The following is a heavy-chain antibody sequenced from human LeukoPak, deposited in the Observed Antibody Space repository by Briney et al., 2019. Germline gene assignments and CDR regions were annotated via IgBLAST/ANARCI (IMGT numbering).Heavy chain of an antibody. Sequence: GASVKVSCKASGYTFTSYGSSWVRQATGQGLEWMGWMNPNSGNTGYAQKFQGRVTMTRNTSISTAYMELSSLRSEDTAVYYCARGRRGYSYGNYYYYYMDVWGKGTTVTISS. CDR1: GYTFTSYG. D-gene: IGHD5-18*01. CDR2: MNPNSGNT. CDR3: ARGRRGYSYGNYYYYYMDV. J-gene: IGHJ6*03. V-gene: IGHV1-8*02.